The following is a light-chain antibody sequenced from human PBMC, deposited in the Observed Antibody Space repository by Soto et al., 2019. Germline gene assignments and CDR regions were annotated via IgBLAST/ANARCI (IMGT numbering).Light chain of an antibody. CDR2: EVT. CDR3: SSYTSSSTLNVV. V-gene: IGLV2-14*02. Sequence: QSALTQPASVSGPPGQSIVISCNGSSSDVGSYDLVSWYQQHPGKAPKLIIYEVTYRPSGISNRFSASKSGNTASLTISGLQAEDEADYYCSSYTSSSTLNVVFGGGTKVTVL. CDR1: SSDVGSYDL. J-gene: IGLJ2*01.